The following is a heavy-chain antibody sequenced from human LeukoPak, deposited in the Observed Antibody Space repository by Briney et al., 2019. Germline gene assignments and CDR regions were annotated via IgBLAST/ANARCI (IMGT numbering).Heavy chain of an antibody. J-gene: IGHJ4*01. CDR2: MNPNSGST. V-gene: IGHV1-8*01. D-gene: IGHD6-19*01. Sequence: GASVKVSCKASGYTFTSYDINWVRQATGQGLEWMGWMNPNSGSTGYAQKFQGRVTLTRNTSISTAYMELSSLRSEETAVYYCARGLYSSGWFLFSRYWGHGTLVTVYS. CDR3: ARGLYSSGWFLFSRY. CDR1: GYTFTSYD.